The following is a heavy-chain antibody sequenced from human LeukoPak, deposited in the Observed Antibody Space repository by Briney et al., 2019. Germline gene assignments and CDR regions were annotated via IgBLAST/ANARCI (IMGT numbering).Heavy chain of an antibody. CDR1: GYTFTSYC. Sequence: ASVKVSCKASGYTFTSYCISWVRQAPAQGLEWMGWISAYNGNTKYAQTLQGRVTMTTDTSTSTAYMELRSLRSDDTAVYYCTSTGYSGHDPLHYWGRGTLVTVSS. CDR3: TSTGYSGHDPLHY. CDR2: ISAYNGNT. J-gene: IGHJ4*02. D-gene: IGHD5-12*01. V-gene: IGHV1-18*01.